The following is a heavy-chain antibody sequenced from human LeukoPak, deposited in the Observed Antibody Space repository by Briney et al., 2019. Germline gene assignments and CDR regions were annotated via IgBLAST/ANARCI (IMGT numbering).Heavy chain of an antibody. CDR1: GGSISTRSYY. V-gene: IGHV4-39*01. Sequence: SETLSLTCTVSGGSISTRSYYWGWIRQPPGKGLEGVGSIYYSGTPYYNPSLKSRVTISVDTSKNRFSLKLSSVTAADTAVYYCARGVRLGELSLFYFDYWGQGTLVTVSS. CDR2: IYYSGTP. D-gene: IGHD3-16*02. CDR3: ARGVRLGELSLFYFDY. J-gene: IGHJ4*02.